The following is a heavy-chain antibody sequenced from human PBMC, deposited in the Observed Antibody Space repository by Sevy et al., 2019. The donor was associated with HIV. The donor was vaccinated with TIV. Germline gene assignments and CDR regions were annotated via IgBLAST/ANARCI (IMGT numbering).Heavy chain of an antibody. Sequence: GGSLRLSCSASGFTFSSYAMHWVRQAPGKGLEYVSAISSNGGSTYYADSVKGRFTISRDNSKNTLYLQMSSLRDEDTAVYYCVKARITMIVSPGAFDIWGQGTMVPVSS. V-gene: IGHV3-64D*06. CDR1: GFTFSSYA. CDR3: VKARITMIVSPGAFDI. CDR2: ISSNGGST. J-gene: IGHJ3*02. D-gene: IGHD3-22*01.